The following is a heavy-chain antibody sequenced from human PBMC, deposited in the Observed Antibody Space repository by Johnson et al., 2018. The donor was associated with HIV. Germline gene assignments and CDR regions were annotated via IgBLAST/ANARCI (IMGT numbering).Heavy chain of an antibody. D-gene: IGHD2-2*01. CDR1: GFTFSSYA. CDR3: ARNGLVPAAKGVAFDI. Sequence: VQLVESGGGLVQPGGSLRLSCAASGFTFSSYAMSWVRQAPGKGLEWVSGISGSGSKGYADSVKGRFTISRDNAKNSLYLQMNSLRAEDTAVYYCARNGLVPAAKGVAFDIWGQGTMVTGSS. CDR2: ISGSGSK. J-gene: IGHJ3*02. V-gene: IGHV3-23*04.